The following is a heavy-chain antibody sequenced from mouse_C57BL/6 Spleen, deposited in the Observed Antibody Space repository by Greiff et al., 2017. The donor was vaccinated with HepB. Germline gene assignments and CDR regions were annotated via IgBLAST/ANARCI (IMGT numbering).Heavy chain of an antibody. J-gene: IGHJ2*01. D-gene: IGHD1-1*01. CDR1: GYTFTSYW. CDR3: ARRYYGSSYGHY. Sequence: QLQQPGAELVKPGASVKLSCKASGYTFTSYWMQWVKQRPGQGLEWIGEIDPSDSYTNYNQKFKGKATLTVDTSSSTAYMQLSGLTSEDSAVYYCARRYYGSSYGHYWGQGTTLTVSS. V-gene: IGHV1-50*01. CDR2: IDPSDSYT.